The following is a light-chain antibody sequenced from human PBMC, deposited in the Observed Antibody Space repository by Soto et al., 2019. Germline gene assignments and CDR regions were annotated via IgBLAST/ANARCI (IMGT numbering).Light chain of an antibody. CDR3: SSYTSSSTSV. J-gene: IGLJ1*01. CDR2: EVR. Sequence: QSALTQPASVSGSPGQSITISCTGTSSDVGGYEYVSWYQQHPGKAPKLMIYEVRDRPSGVSSRFSGSKSGNTASLTISGLQAEDEADYYCSSYTSSSTSVFGTGTKVTVL. V-gene: IGLV2-14*01. CDR1: SSDVGGYEY.